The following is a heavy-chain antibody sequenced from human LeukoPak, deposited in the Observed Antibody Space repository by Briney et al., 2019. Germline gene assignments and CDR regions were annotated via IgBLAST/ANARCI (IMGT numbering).Heavy chain of an antibody. V-gene: IGHV4-39*01. CDR3: AGQTYGDYSANWFDP. CDR2: IHYGGST. Sequence: SETLSLTCTVSGGSISSNSYCWAWLRQSPGKRLEWMGSIHYGGSTYENPSLKSRVTISVDTSKNQFSLNLIYVTAADTAVYYCAGQTYGDYSANWFDPWGQGTLVTVSA. J-gene: IGHJ5*02. CDR1: GGSISSNSYC. D-gene: IGHD4-17*01.